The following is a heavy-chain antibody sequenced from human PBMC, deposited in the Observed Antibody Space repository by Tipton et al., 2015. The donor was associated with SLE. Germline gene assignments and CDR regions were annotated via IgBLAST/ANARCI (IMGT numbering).Heavy chain of an antibody. D-gene: IGHD7-27*01. V-gene: IGHV4-34*01. CDR2: INHSGST. Sequence: TLSLTCAVYGGPFSGYYWSWIRQPPGKGPEWIGEINHSGSTNYNPSLKSRVTISVDTSKNQFSLKLSSVTAADTAVYYCARGGNWGSWYFDLWGRGTLVTVSS. CDR1: GGPFSGYY. CDR3: ARGGNWGSWYFDL. J-gene: IGHJ2*01.